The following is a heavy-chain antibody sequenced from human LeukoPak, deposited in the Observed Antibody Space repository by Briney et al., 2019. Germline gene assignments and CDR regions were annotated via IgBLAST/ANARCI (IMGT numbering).Heavy chain of an antibody. CDR2: IYYSGST. J-gene: IGHJ4*02. D-gene: IGHD3-16*01. CDR1: GGSISSYY. CDR3: ARFGVSAIDY. Sequence: SETLSLTCTVSGGSISSYYWSWIRQPPGKGLEWIGYIYYSGSTNYNPSLKSRVTISVDTSKNQFSLKLSSVTAADTAVYYCARFGVSAIDYWGQGTLVTVSS. V-gene: IGHV4-59*01.